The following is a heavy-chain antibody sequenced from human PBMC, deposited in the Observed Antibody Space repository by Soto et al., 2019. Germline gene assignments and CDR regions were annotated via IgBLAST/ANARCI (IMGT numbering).Heavy chain of an antibody. J-gene: IGHJ4*02. CDR3: ARSLCSGGSCYANFDY. CDR2: VNPSGGST. V-gene: IGHV1-46*01. Sequence: GASVKVSCKASGYTFTHYYIHWVRQAPGQGLEWMGMVNPSGGSTSYAQKFQGRLTMTTDTSTSTAYMELRSLRSDDTAVYYCARSLCSGGSCYANFDYWGQGTLVTVSS. CDR1: GYTFTHYY. D-gene: IGHD2-15*01.